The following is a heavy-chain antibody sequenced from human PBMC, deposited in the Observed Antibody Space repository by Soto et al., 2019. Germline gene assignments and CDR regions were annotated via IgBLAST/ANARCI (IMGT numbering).Heavy chain of an antibody. CDR1: GFSFSDYE. Sequence: GGSLRLSCAASGFSFSDYEINWVRQAPGKGLEWVSYISTTAGTIYYADSVRGRFTISRDNTKNSLYLQMNSLRAEDTAVYYCARFCSSTSCYRQFDYWGQGTLVTVSS. CDR2: ISTTAGTI. CDR3: ARFCSSTSCYRQFDY. J-gene: IGHJ4*02. D-gene: IGHD2-2*02. V-gene: IGHV3-48*03.